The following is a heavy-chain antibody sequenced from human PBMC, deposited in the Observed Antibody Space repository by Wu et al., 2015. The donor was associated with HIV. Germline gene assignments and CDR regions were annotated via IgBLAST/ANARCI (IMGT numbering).Heavy chain of an antibody. D-gene: IGHD3-10*01. Sequence: QVQLVQSGAEVKRPGASVKVSCKASGYTFTTYYVHWVRQAPGQGLEWMGLINPGGGNSNYAQKLLDRVTMTRDTSTSTVYMELSSLRSEDTAVYYCVSFSPVYSGSYSWDVWGQGITVTAS. CDR1: GYTFTTYY. V-gene: IGHV1-46*04. CDR2: INPGGGNS. CDR3: VSFSPVYSGSYSWDV. J-gene: IGHJ6*02.